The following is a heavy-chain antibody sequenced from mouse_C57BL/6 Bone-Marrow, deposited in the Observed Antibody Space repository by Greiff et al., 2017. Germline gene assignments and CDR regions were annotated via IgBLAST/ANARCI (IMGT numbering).Heavy chain of an antibody. CDR2: IDPSDSYT. J-gene: IGHJ2*01. CDR1: GYTFTSYW. Sequence: QVQLQQPGAELVMPGASVKLSCKASGYTFTSYWMHWVKQRPGQGLEWIGEIDPSDSYTNYNQKFKGKSTLTVDKSSSTADMQLSSLTSEDSAVYYCARDYYDYWGQGTTLTVSS. CDR3: ARDYYDY. V-gene: IGHV1-69*01.